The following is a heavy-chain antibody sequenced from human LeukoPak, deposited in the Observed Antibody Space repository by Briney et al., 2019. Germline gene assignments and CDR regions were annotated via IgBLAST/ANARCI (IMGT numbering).Heavy chain of an antibody. CDR2: IYYSGST. Sequence: SETLSLTCTVSGGSISSYYCSWIRQPPGKGLEWIGYIYYSGSTNYNPSLKSRVTISADTSKNQFSLKLSSVTAADTAVYYCAKDRVGGWLQGYDAFDIWGQGTTVTVSS. V-gene: IGHV4-59*01. CDR3: AKDRVGGWLQGYDAFDI. D-gene: IGHD5-24*01. CDR1: GGSISSYY. J-gene: IGHJ3*02.